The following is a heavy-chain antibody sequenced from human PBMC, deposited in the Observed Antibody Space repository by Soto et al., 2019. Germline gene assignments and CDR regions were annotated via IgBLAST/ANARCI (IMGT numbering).Heavy chain of an antibody. CDR3: ATSSAAPYEVYYYYMDV. CDR2: IIPILGIA. CDR1: GGTFSSYT. D-gene: IGHD2-2*01. J-gene: IGHJ6*03. V-gene: IGHV1-69*02. Sequence: GASVKVSFKASGGTFSSYTISWVRQAPGQGLEWMGRIIPILGIANYAQKFQGRVTITADKSTSTAYMELSSLRSEDTAVYYCATSSAAPYEVYYYYMDVWGKGTTVTVSS.